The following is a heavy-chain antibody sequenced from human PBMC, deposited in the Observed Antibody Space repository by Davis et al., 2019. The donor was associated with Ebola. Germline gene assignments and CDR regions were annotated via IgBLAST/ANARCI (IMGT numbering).Heavy chain of an antibody. CDR3: AKSGLSFGVVKYHYGMNV. Sequence: ASVKVSCKASGYTFTNYYMHWVRQAPGQGLEWMGMINPNDGRTIYAQKFQGRVTVTKDTSTSTVYMELSSLRSEDTAVYYCAKSGLSFGVVKYHYGMNVWGKGTTVTVSS. D-gene: IGHD3-3*01. CDR1: GYTFTNYY. V-gene: IGHV1-46*01. CDR2: INPNDGRT. J-gene: IGHJ6*04.